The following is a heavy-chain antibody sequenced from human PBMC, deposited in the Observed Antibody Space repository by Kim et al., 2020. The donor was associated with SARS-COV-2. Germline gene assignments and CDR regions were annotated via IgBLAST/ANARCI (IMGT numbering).Heavy chain of an antibody. J-gene: IGHJ3*02. V-gene: IGHV3-23*01. Sequence: GGYLRLSCAASGFTFNNYAMAWVRQAPGEGLEWVAALSGSGANTYYGQSVRGRFTISRDNSRNTVYLQMDSLRVEDTAVYYCAKYTKFDSGAFDIWGQGTMVTASS. CDR1: GFTFNNYA. CDR2: LSGSGANT. D-gene: IGHD1-26*01. CDR3: AKYTKFDSGAFDI.